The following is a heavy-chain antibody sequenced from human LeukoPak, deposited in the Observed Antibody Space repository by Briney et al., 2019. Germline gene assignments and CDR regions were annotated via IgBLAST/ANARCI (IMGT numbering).Heavy chain of an antibody. D-gene: IGHD3-3*01. CDR1: GDSISSGDYY. CDR2: ISSSGST. CDR3: AGTYYEVPNWFDP. J-gene: IGHJ5*02. V-gene: IGHV4-61*02. Sequence: SETLSLTCTVSGDSISSGDYYWSWIRQPAGKGLEWIGRISSSGSTNYSPSLKSRVTISVDTSKNQFSLKLSSVTAADTAVYYCAGTYYEVPNWFDPWGQGTLVTVSS.